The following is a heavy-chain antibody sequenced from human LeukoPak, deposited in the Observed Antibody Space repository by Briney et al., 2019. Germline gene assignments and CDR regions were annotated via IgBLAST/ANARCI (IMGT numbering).Heavy chain of an antibody. CDR1: GGSISSSSYY. V-gene: IGHV4-39*01. CDR3: ATRGGLTTVTTSAYNWFDP. Sequence: PSETLSLACTVSGGSISSSSYYWGWIRQPPGKGLEWIGSIYYSGSTYYNPSLKSRVTISVDTSKNQFSLKLSSVTAADTAVYYCATRGGLTTVTTSAYNWFDPWGQGTLVTVSS. D-gene: IGHD4-17*01. J-gene: IGHJ5*02. CDR2: IYYSGST.